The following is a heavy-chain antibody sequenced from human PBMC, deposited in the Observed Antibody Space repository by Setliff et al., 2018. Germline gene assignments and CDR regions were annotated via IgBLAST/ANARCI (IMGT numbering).Heavy chain of an antibody. CDR1: GDSISGTYY. CDR3: ARGRNVAARLFDS. V-gene: IGHV4-59*12. Sequence: PSETLSLTCTVSGDSISGTYYWSWIRQPPGKGLQFIGYVYYTGTANYDPSLKSRLTISVDTSKNQFSLKVTSVTAADTAVYFCARGRNVAARLFDSWGQGTLVTVSS. J-gene: IGHJ4*02. CDR2: VYYTGTA. D-gene: IGHD6-6*01.